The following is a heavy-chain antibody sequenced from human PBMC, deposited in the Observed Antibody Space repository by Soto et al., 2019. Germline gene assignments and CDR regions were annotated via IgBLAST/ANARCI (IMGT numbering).Heavy chain of an antibody. CDR1: GLTFSTYA. CDR3: AKAHTSGLSIPDAFDI. D-gene: IGHD6-19*01. J-gene: IGHJ3*02. Sequence: EVQLLESGGGLVQPGGSLRLSCAASGLTFSTYAMTWVRQAPGKGLEWVSCISGTGGITYYADSVKGRFTISRDNSKNTVYLQMNSLRAEDTAVYYCAKAHTSGLSIPDAFDIWGQGTMVTVSS. V-gene: IGHV3-23*01. CDR2: ISGTGGIT.